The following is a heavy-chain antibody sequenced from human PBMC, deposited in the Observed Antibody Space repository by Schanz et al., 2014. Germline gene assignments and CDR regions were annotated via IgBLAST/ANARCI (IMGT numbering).Heavy chain of an antibody. J-gene: IGHJ4*02. V-gene: IGHV3-7*01. CDR1: GFNFRNYW. CDR2: IKQEGDEK. D-gene: IGHD6-13*01. CDR3: AKDFVPLVQQLIRSGGAHLDH. Sequence: EGQLVESGGGLVQPGGSLRLSCVVSGFNFRNYWMSWVRQAPGKGLEWVASIKQEGDEKNYVDSVKGRFTISRDNAKNSLYLQMNSLRAEDTAVYYCAKDFVPLVQQLIRSGGAHLDHWGQGTLVTVSS.